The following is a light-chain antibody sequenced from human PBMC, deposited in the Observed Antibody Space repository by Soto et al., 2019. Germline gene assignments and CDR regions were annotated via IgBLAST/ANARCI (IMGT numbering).Light chain of an antibody. J-gene: IGKJ2*01. CDR2: WAS. CDR1: QSVLYSSNNKNY. Sequence: DIVMTQSPDSLAVSLGARATINCKSSQSVLYSSNNKNYLAWYQQKPGQPPKLLIYWASTRESGSPDRFSGSGSGTDFTLTISSLQAEDVAVYYCQQYYSTPYTFGQGTKLEIK. CDR3: QQYYSTPYT. V-gene: IGKV4-1*01.